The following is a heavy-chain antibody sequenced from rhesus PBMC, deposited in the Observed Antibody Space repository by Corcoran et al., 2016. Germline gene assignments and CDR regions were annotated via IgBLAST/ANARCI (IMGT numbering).Heavy chain of an antibody. Sequence: EVQLVESGGGLAKPGGSLRLSCAASGFTFSDYYMDCVRQAQGKGLEWVSRISNGGGSTCYADYGKGRFTISRENAKNTLYLQMNSLRAEDTAVYYCARRGYSNYGNYFDYWGQGVLVTVSS. V-gene: IGHV3-178*01. CDR2: ISNGGGST. D-gene: IGHD4-23*01. CDR1: GFTFSDYY. J-gene: IGHJ4*01. CDR3: ARRGYSNYGNYFDY.